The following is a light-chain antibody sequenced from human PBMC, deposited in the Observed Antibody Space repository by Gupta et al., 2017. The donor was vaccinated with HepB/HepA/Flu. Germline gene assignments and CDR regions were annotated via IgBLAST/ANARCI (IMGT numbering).Light chain of an antibody. CDR2: SNN. Sequence: QSVLTQPPSASGTPVQRVTISCSGSSSNIGSNTVNWYQQPPGTAPKLLIYSNNQRPAGAPGRCAANNAGTAALINSRGNEADDEAYYYYEEYDNSLNGVFGGGTKLTVL. CDR1: SSNIGSNT. CDR3: EEYDNSLNGV. V-gene: IGLV1-44*01. J-gene: IGLJ2*01.